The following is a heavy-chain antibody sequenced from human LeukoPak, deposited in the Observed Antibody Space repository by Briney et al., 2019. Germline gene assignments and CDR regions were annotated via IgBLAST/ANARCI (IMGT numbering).Heavy chain of an antibody. CDR1: GFTFSSYG. Sequence: GGSLRLSCAASGFTFSSYGMHWVRQAPGKGLEWVAVISYDGSNKYYADSVKSRFTISRDNSKNTLYLQMNSLRAEDTAVYYCAKLGYSSGSNWFDPWGQGTLVTVSS. D-gene: IGHD6-19*01. CDR2: ISYDGSNK. J-gene: IGHJ5*02. V-gene: IGHV3-30*18. CDR3: AKLGYSSGSNWFDP.